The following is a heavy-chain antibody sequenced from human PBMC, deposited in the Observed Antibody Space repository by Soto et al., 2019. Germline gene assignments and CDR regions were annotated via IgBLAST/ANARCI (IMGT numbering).Heavy chain of an antibody. CDR1: GFTVSSYA. V-gene: IGHV3-23*01. CDR3: AARPVSTLGPLDY. J-gene: IGHJ4*02. Sequence: GSLRLSCAASGFTVSSYAMSWVRQAPGKGLEWVSGISGGDGNTYYADSVKGRFAISRDNSKNTLYLQMNSLGVEDTAVYYCAARPVSTLGPLDYWGQGILVTVSS. D-gene: IGHD7-27*01. CDR2: ISGGDGNT.